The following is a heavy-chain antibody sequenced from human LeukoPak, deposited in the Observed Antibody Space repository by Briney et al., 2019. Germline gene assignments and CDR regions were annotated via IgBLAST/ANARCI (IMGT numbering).Heavy chain of an antibody. CDR3: ASFGISWRSSY. D-gene: IGHD2-21*01. V-gene: IGHV3-74*01. J-gene: IGHJ4*02. Sequence: GGSLRLSCAASGFSFSSHWVHGVRQAPGKGLVWGSRISDDGSYTSNVDSVKGRFTISRDNVNNMLYLHMNGLRAEDTAVYYCASFGISWRSSYWGQGTLVTVSS. CDR1: GFSFSSHW. CDR2: ISDDGSYT.